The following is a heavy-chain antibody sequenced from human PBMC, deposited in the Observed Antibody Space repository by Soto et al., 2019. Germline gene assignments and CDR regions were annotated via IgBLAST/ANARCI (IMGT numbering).Heavy chain of an antibody. CDR1: GYSISSGYY. D-gene: IGHD1-26*01. V-gene: IGHV4-38-2*02. Sequence: SETLSLTCTVSGYSISSGYYWGWIRQPPGKGLEWIGSIYHSGSTYYNPSLKSRVTISVDTSKNQFSLKLSSVTAADTAVYYCARGESGSPTDYWGQGTLVTVSS. J-gene: IGHJ4*02. CDR3: ARGESGSPTDY. CDR2: IYHSGST.